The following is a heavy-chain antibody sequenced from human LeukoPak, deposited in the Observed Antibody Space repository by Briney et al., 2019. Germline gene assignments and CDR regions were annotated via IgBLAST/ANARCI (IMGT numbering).Heavy chain of an antibody. D-gene: IGHD3-22*01. J-gene: IGHJ4*02. Sequence: GGSLRLSCTASGFTCGDYAMSWFRQAPGKGLEWVGFIRSKAYGWTTEYVESVKGRFTVSRADSKSIAYLQMNSLTTEDTAVYYCTRVVWKVDRSLDYWGQGTLVTVSS. CDR2: IRSKAYGWTT. V-gene: IGHV3-49*03. CDR3: TRVVWKVDRSLDY. CDR1: GFTCGDYA.